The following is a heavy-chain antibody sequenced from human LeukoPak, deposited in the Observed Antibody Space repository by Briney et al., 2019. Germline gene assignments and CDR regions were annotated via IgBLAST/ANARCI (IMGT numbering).Heavy chain of an antibody. V-gene: IGHV4-59*08. CDR3: ARVEGEVDY. J-gene: IGHJ4*02. CDR2: INHSGST. Sequence: SETLSLTCTVSGGSISSYYWSWIRQPPGKGLEWIGEINHSGSTNYNPSLKSRVTISVDTSKNQFSLKLSSVTAADTAVYYCARVEGEVDYWGQGTLVTVSS. D-gene: IGHD3-16*01. CDR1: GGSISSYY.